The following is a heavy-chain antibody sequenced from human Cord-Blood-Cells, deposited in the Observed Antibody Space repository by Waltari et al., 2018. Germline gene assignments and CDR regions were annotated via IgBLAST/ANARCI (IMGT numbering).Heavy chain of an antibody. Sequence: QVQLVQSGAEVKKPGSSVKVSCKASGGTFSSYAISWVRQAPGQGLEWMGGCIPIFGTANYAQKVQGRVTITADESTSTAYMELSILRSEDTAVYYCASPSIAARRGAFDIWGQGTMVTVSS. CDR1: GGTFSSYA. D-gene: IGHD6-6*01. V-gene: IGHV1-69*12. CDR2: CIPIFGTA. J-gene: IGHJ3*02. CDR3: ASPSIAARRGAFDI.